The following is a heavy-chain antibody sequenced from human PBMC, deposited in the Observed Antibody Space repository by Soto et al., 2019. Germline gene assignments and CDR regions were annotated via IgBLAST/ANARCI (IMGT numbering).Heavy chain of an antibody. V-gene: IGHV3-66*01. CDR1: GFTVSSNY. CDR3: ARSGGLTPGGWFDP. D-gene: IGHD3-10*01. CDR2: IYSGGST. Sequence: EVQLVESGGGLAQPGGSLRLSCAASGFTVSSNYMSWVRQAPGKGLEWVSVIYSGGSTYYADSVKGRFTISRDNSKNTLYLQINSLRAEDTAVYYCARSGGLTPGGWFDPWGQGTLVTVSS. J-gene: IGHJ5*02.